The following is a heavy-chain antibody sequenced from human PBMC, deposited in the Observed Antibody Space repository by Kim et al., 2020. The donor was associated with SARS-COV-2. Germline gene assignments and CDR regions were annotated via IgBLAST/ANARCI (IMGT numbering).Heavy chain of an antibody. J-gene: IGHJ5*02. CDR3: ARDMATTVTTGNWFDP. D-gene: IGHD4-17*01. V-gene: IGHV3-11*06. CDR2: ISSSSSYT. CDR1: GFTFSDYY. Sequence: GGSLRLSCAASGFTFSDYYMSWIRQAPGKGLEWVSYISSSSSYTNYADSVKGRFTISRDNAKNSLYLQMNSLRAEDTAVYYCARDMATTVTTGNWFDPWGQGTLVTVSS.